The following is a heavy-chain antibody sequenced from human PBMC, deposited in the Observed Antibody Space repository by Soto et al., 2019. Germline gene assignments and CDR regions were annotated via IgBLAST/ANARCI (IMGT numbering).Heavy chain of an antibody. Sequence: GGSLRLSCAASGFTFNNYAMSWVRQAPGKGLEWVSGISGSGGSTYYSVKGRFTISRDNSKNTLYLQMNSLKASDTAMYYCARKSRPYYDFWSGYSRGAFDIWGQGTMVTVSS. CDR2: ISGSGGST. CDR3: ARKSRPYYDFWSGYSRGAFDI. CDR1: GFTFNNYA. J-gene: IGHJ3*02. V-gene: IGHV3-23*01. D-gene: IGHD3-3*01.